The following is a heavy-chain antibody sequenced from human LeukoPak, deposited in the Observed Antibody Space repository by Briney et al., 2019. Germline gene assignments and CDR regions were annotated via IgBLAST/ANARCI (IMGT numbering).Heavy chain of an antibody. V-gene: IGHV4-34*01. D-gene: IGHD3-3*01. J-gene: IGHJ4*02. Sequence: SETLSLTCAVYGGSFSGYYWSWIRQPPGKGLEWIGEINHSGSTNYNPPLKSRVTISVDTSKNQFSLKLSSVTAADTAVYYCARRESVLRFLEWPGVFDYWGQGTLVTVSS. CDR1: GGSFSGYY. CDR2: INHSGST. CDR3: ARRESVLRFLEWPGVFDY.